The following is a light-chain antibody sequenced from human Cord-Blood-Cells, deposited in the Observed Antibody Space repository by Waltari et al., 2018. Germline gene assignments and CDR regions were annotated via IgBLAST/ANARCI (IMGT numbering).Light chain of an antibody. J-gene: IGKJ2*01. Sequence: EIVLTQSPGTLSLSPGERATLSCRASQSVSSSDLAWYQQKPGQAPRLLIYGASSRATGIPDRFSGSGSGTDFTLTISRLEPEDFAVYYCQQYGSSPVTFGQGTKLEIK. CDR3: QQYGSSPVT. V-gene: IGKV3-20*01. CDR2: GAS. CDR1: QSVSSSD.